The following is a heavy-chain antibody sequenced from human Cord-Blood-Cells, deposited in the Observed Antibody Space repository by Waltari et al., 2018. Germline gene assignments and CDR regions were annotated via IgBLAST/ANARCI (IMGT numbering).Heavy chain of an antibody. CDR1: GGSFSGYY. J-gene: IGHJ4*02. CDR2: INHSGST. V-gene: IGHV4-34*01. Sequence: QVQLQQWGAGLLKPSETLSLTCAVYGGSFSGYYWRWIRQPPGKGLEWIGEINHSGSTNYNPSLKSRVTISVDTSKNQFSLKLSSVTAADTAVYDCARGGIVGATWPRDFGYWGQGTLVTVSS. CDR3: ARGGIVGATWPRDFGY. D-gene: IGHD1-26*01.